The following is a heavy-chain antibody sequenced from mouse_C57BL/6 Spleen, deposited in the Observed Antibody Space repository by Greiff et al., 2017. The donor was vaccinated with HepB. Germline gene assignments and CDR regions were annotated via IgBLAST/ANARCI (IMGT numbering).Heavy chain of an antibody. V-gene: IGHV5-4*01. J-gene: IGHJ2*01. CDR2: ISDGGSYT. CDR1: GFTFSSYA. CDR3: ARDNGNYVYFDY. Sequence: EVMLVESGGGLVKPGGSLKLSCAASGFTFSSYAMSWVRQTPEKRLEWVATISDGGSYTYYPDNVKGRFTISRDNAKNNLYLQMSHLKSEDTAMYYCARDNGNYVYFDYWGQGTTLTVSS. D-gene: IGHD2-1*01.